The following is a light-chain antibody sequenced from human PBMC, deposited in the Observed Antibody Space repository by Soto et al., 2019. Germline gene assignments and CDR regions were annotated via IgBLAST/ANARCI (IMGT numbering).Light chain of an antibody. Sequence: SALTQPASVSGSPGQSITISCTGNSKEGGGYNYVSWYQQHPGKAPKLMIYDVSNRPSGVSNRFSGSKSGNTASLTISGLQAEDEADYYCSSYTSSSTLVYVFGTGTKVTVL. J-gene: IGLJ1*01. CDR2: DVS. V-gene: IGLV2-14*01. CDR1: SKEGGGYNY. CDR3: SSYTSSSTLVYV.